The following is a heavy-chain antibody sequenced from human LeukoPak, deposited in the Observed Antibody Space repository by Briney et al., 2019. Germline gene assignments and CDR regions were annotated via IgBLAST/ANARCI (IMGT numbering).Heavy chain of an antibody. J-gene: IGHJ4*01. D-gene: IGHD2-21*02. CDR1: GFTFSTYT. Sequence: PGGSLRLSCAASGFTFSTYTMNWVRQAPGKGLEWVSYISSDSSTIYYADSVKGRFTISRDNAKNSLYLQMNSLRAEDTAVYYCVTNPIVVVTSVNYWGQGTLVTVSS. CDR2: ISSDSSTI. V-gene: IGHV3-48*01. CDR3: VTNPIVVVTSVNY.